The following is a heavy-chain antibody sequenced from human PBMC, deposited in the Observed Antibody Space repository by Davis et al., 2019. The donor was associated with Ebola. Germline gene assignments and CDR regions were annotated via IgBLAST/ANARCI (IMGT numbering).Heavy chain of an antibody. V-gene: IGHV3-7*01. Sequence: PGGSLRLSCAASEFTFSAHWMSWVRQAPGKGLEWVANINQDGSEGYYVHSVKGRFTISRDNSKNTLYLQMNSLRAEDTAVYYCAKITGSFGYWGQGTLVTVSS. CDR1: EFTFSAHW. J-gene: IGHJ4*02. D-gene: IGHD1-26*01. CDR3: AKITGSFGY. CDR2: INQDGSEG.